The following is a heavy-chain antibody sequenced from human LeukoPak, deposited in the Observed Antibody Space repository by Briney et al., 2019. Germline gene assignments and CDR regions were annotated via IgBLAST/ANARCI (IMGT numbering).Heavy chain of an antibody. CDR1: GFTFSSYA. CDR3: ATDKWELHWFDP. CDR2: ITGSGGST. V-gene: IGHV3-23*01. J-gene: IGHJ5*02. Sequence: QPGGSLRLSCAASGFTFSSYAMSWVRQAPGKGLEWVSAITGSGGSTYYADSVKGRFTISRDNSKNTLYLQMNSLRAEDTAVYYCATDKWELHWFDPWGQGTLVTVSS. D-gene: IGHD1-26*01.